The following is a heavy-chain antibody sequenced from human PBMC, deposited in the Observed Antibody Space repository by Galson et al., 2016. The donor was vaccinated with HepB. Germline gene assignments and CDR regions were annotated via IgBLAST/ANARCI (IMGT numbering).Heavy chain of an antibody. V-gene: IGHV3-23*01. CDR3: AKEIRSTFDY. J-gene: IGHJ4*02. CDR1: GFTFSSYA. CDR2: ITGNGNSA. D-gene: IGHD3-16*01. Sequence: SLRLSCAASGFTFSSYAMSWVRQAPGKGPEWVSAITGNGNSAYYADSVKGRFTISRDNSKNTLHLQMNSLRAEGTAVYYCAKEIRSTFDYWGQGTLVTVSS.